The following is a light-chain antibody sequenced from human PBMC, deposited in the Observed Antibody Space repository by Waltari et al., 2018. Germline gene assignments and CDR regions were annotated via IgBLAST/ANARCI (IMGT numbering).Light chain of an antibody. Sequence: QSALTQPPSVSGSPGQSVTISCAGTSSDVGRYNRVSWYQQSPGTAPKVIIYDVTNRPTGVPDRFSASKSGNTASLTSSGLQSEDEADYYCISYTPSDTYVFGTGTKVAVL. CDR2: DVT. CDR1: SSDVGRYNR. V-gene: IGLV2-18*02. J-gene: IGLJ1*01. CDR3: ISYTPSDTYV.